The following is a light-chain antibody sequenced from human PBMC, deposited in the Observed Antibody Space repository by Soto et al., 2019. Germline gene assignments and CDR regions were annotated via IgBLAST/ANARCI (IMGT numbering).Light chain of an antibody. CDR2: GNS. V-gene: IGLV1-40*01. J-gene: IGLJ1*01. Sequence: QSVLTQPPSVSGAPGQRVTISCTGSSSNIGAGYDVHWYKQLPRAAPKLLIYGNSNRPSGVPDRFSGSKSGTSASLAITGLQAEDEADYYCQSYDSSLSGPSYVFGTGTKLTVL. CDR3: QSYDSSLSGPSYV. CDR1: SSNIGAGYD.